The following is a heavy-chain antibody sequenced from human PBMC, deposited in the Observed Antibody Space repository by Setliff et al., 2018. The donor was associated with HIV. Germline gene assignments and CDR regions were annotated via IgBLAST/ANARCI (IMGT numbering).Heavy chain of an antibody. V-gene: IGHV3-74*01. CDR1: GFTFSRHA. CDR3: ARGDQTGYYMTYFYYMDL. J-gene: IGHJ6*03. D-gene: IGHD3-9*01. CDR2: VNSDGSST. Sequence: GGSLRLSCTASGFTFSRHAMTWVRQAPGKGLVWVSRVNSDGSSTNYADSVKGRFTMSRDNAKNTLHLQMNSLRAEDTALYYCARGDQTGYYMTYFYYMDLWGKGTTVTVSS.